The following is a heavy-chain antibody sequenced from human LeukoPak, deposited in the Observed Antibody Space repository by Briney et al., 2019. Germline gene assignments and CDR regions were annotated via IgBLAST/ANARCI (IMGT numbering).Heavy chain of an antibody. CDR3: AKDTAYYDSSGGGYY. D-gene: IGHD3-22*01. CDR2: INWNGDSR. CDR1: GFKFDDYG. Sequence: GGSLRLSCTASGFKFDDYGMTWVRQAPGKGLEWVSDINWNGDSRGYAHSVRGRFTIYRDNSKNSLYLQMNSLRAEDTAVYYCAKDTAYYDSSGGGYYWGQGTLVTVSS. V-gene: IGHV3-20*04. J-gene: IGHJ4*02.